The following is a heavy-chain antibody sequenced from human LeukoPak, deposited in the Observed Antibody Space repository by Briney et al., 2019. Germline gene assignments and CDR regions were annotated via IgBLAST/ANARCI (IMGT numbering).Heavy chain of an antibody. CDR3: ARESGRARGRTGDPVPGGDY. CDR1: GFTFSSYS. V-gene: IGHV3-21*01. CDR2: ISSSSSYI. J-gene: IGHJ4*02. Sequence: GGSLRLSCAASGFTFSSYSMNWVRQAPGKGLEWVSPISSSSSYIYYADSAKGRFTISRDNAKNSLYLQMNSLRAEDTAVYYCARESGRARGRTGDPVPGGDYWGQGTLVTVSS. D-gene: IGHD3/OR15-3a*01.